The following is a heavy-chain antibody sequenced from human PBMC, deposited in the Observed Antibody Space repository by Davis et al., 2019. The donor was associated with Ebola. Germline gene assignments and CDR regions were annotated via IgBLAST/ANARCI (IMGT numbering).Heavy chain of an antibody. D-gene: IGHD3-10*01. J-gene: IGHJ4*02. Sequence: ASVKVSCKASGYTFTSYYMHWVRQAPGQGLEWMGIINPSGGSTSYAQKFQGRVTMTRDTSTSTVYMELSSLRSEDTAVYYCASGGYGSGSYSPGDYWGQGTLVTVSS. CDR3: ASGGYGSGSYSPGDY. CDR1: GYTFTSYY. CDR2: INPSGGST. V-gene: IGHV1-46*01.